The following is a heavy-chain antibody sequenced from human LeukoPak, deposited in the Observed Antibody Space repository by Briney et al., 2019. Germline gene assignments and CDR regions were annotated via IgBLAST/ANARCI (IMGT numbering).Heavy chain of an antibody. CDR1: GLTFSEAW. CDR3: TTARATTEVDY. J-gene: IGHJ4*02. Sequence: GGSLRLSCAVSGLTFSEAWLSWVRQAPGKGLEWVGRIKSKTDGGTTDYAAPVKGRFTISRDDSKNTLYLQMNSLKTEDTAMYYCTTARATTEVDYWGQGTLVTVSS. V-gene: IGHV3-15*01. CDR2: IKSKTDGGTT. D-gene: IGHD5-24*01.